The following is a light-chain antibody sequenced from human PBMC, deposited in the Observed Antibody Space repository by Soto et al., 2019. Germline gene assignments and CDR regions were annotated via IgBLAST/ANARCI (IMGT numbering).Light chain of an antibody. CDR1: KSVNSN. J-gene: IGKJ1*01. V-gene: IGKV3-15*01. Sequence: EVVMTQSPATLSVSAGERVTLSCRASKSVNSNLAWYQQKPGQPPRLLISGVSTRATGIPARFSGSGSGTEFTLTISSLQSEDFAVYFCQQYSERWTFGQGTKVEIK. CDR2: GVS. CDR3: QQYSERWT.